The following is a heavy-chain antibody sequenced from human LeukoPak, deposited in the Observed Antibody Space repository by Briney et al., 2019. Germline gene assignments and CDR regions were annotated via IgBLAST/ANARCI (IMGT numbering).Heavy chain of an antibody. J-gene: IGHJ4*02. CDR3: AERGDVGAWYDY. V-gene: IGHV3-74*01. CDR1: GLTFSSYW. CDR2: ISSDGSNT. Sequence: GGSLTLSRALSGLTFSSYWLDWVGQLPGKGLVWVSRISSDGSNTAYADSVKGLFTISRYNARNTMYLQMGSPRADDTAVYYCAERGDVGAWYDYWGQGTLVIVSS. D-gene: IGHD6-19*01.